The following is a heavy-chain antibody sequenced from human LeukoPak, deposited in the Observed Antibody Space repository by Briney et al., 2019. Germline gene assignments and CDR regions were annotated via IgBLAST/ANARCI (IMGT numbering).Heavy chain of an antibody. CDR3: ARASSGVLRYFDWSLFDP. CDR1: GFTFSSYS. D-gene: IGHD3-9*01. V-gene: IGHV3-21*01. J-gene: IGHJ5*02. Sequence: GGSLRLSCAASGFTFSSYSMNWVRQAPGKGLEWVSSISSSSSYIYYADSVKGRFTISRDNAKNSLYLQMNSLRADDTAVYYCARASSGVLRYFDWSLFDPWGQGTLVTVSS. CDR2: ISSSSSYI.